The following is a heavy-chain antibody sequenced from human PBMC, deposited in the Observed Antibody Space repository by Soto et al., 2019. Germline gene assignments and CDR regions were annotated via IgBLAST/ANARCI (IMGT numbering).Heavy chain of an antibody. Sequence: EVQLVESGGGLVQPGGSLRLSCAVSGFTVSSNYMSWVRQAPGKGLEWVSIFYTGGSTYYSDSVKGRFTISRDNSKNTLYLQMNSLRGEDTAVYYCVSYDFWSGYSDYWGQGTRVTVSS. D-gene: IGHD3-3*01. J-gene: IGHJ4*02. CDR2: FYTGGST. CDR3: VSYDFWSGYSDY. V-gene: IGHV3-66*01. CDR1: GFTVSSNY.